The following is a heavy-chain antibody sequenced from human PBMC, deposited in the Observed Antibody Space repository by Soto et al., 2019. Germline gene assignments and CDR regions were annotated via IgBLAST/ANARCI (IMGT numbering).Heavy chain of an antibody. Sequence: ASVKVSGKASGYTFTSYAMHWVRQAPGQRLEWMGWINAGNGNTKYSQKFQGRVTITRDTSASTAYMELSSLRSEDTAVYYCAREGGSSWPSDYWGQGTLVTVS. CDR2: INAGNGNT. CDR1: GYTFTSYA. D-gene: IGHD6-13*01. J-gene: IGHJ4*02. CDR3: AREGGSSWPSDY. V-gene: IGHV1-3*01.